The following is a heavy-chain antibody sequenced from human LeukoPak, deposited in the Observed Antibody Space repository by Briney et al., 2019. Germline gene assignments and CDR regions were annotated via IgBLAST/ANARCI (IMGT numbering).Heavy chain of an antibody. V-gene: IGHV3-13*01. CDR1: GFTFSSYD. CDR2: IGTAGDT. Sequence: GGSLRLSCAASGFTFSSYDMHWVRQATGKGLEWVSAIGTAGDTYYPGSVKGRFTISRENAKNSLYLQMNSLRAGDTAVYYCARVSRLRYYYDSSGYYPSYFDYWGQGTLVTVSS. CDR3: ARVSRLRYYYDSSGYYPSYFDY. J-gene: IGHJ4*02. D-gene: IGHD3-22*01.